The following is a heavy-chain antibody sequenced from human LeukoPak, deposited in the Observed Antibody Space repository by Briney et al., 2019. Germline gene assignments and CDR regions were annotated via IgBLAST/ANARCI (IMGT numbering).Heavy chain of an antibody. CDR2: LYSGGGA. CDR1: GFTVSNSY. Sequence: PVGSLRLSCAASGFTVSNSYMSWVRQAPGKGLEWVSVLYSGGGAYYTDSVRGRFTISRDSSKNTLYLQMNSLRADDTAVYYCVGQTHKDYWGQGTLVTVSS. CDR3: VGQTHKDY. J-gene: IGHJ4*02. V-gene: IGHV3-53*01.